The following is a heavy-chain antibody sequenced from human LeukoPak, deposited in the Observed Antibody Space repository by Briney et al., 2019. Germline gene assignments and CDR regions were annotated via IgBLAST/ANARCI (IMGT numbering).Heavy chain of an antibody. D-gene: IGHD5-12*01. CDR3: ARGKWLRSSFDY. Sequence: SETLSLTCAVYGGSFSGYYWSWIRQPPGKGLEWIGEINHSGGTNCNPSLKSRVTISVDTSKNQFSLKLSSVTAADTAVYYCARGKWLRSSFDYWGQGTLVTVSS. J-gene: IGHJ4*02. V-gene: IGHV4-34*01. CDR1: GGSFSGYY. CDR2: INHSGGT.